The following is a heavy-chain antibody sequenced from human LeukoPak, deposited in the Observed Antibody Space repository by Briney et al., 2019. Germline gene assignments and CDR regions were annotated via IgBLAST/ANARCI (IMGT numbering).Heavy chain of an antibody. CDR2: IFYSGST. CDR1: SGSISTSNYY. Sequence: SETLSLTCTVSSGSISTSNYYWGWVRQPPGKALEWIGNIFYSGSTYYSPSLKSRVTMSVDTSKNQFSLKLRSVTAADTAVYYCASEYYYDTSGYYSLASWGQGHLVTVSS. V-gene: IGHV4-39*07. D-gene: IGHD3-22*01. J-gene: IGHJ4*02. CDR3: ASEYYYDTSGYYSLAS.